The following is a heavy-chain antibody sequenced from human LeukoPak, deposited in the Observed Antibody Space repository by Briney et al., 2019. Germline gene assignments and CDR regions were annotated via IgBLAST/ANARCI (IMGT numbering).Heavy chain of an antibody. CDR3: AKDRGYGSGREFDY. Sequence: GGSLRLSCAASGFTFSTYAMTWVRQGPGKGLEWVSTTSDNGANTYYTDSVRGRFTISRDNSKNTLYLQLNSLRAEDTAVYYCAKDRGYGSGREFDYWGQGTLVTVSS. D-gene: IGHD3-10*01. J-gene: IGHJ4*02. V-gene: IGHV3-23*01. CDR2: TSDNGANT. CDR1: GFTFSTYA.